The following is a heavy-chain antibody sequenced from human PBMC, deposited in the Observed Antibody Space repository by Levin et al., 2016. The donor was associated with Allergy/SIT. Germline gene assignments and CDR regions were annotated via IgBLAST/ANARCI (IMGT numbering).Heavy chain of an antibody. V-gene: IGHV1-69*06. D-gene: IGHD3-10*01. CDR1: GGTFSSYA. CDR3: ARAVYYYGSGSYRWFDP. J-gene: IGHJ5*02. Sequence: SVKVSCKASGGTFSSYAISWVRQAPGQGLEWMGGIIPIFGTANYAQKFQGRVTITADKSTSTAYMELSSLRSEDTAVYYCARAVYYYGSGSYRWFDPWGQGTLVTVSS. CDR2: IIPIFGTA.